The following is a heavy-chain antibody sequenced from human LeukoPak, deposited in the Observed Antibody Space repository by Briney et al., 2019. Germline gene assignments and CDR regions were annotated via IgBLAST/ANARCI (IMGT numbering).Heavy chain of an antibody. J-gene: IGHJ4*02. CDR1: GGSISSYY. CDR3: ARQYGDYFDY. Sequence: PSETLSLTCTVSGGSISSYYWSWIRQPPGKGLEWIGYIYYSGSTNYTPSLKSRVTISVDTSKNQFSLKLSSVTAADTAVYYCARQYGDYFDYWGQGTLVTVSS. V-gene: IGHV4-59*08. CDR2: IYYSGST. D-gene: IGHD4-17*01.